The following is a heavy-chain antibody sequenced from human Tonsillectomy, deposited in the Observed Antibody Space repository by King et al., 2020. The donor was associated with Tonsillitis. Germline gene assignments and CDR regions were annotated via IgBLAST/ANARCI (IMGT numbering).Heavy chain of an antibody. J-gene: IGHJ6*02. V-gene: IGHV3-21*01. CDR3: ARNGGDIASDLWNYGMDV. D-gene: IGHD2-21*02. Sequence: VQLVESGGDLVKPGGSLRLSCAASGFTFSSYNMNWVRQAPGKGLEWVSSISASSSYIYYADSVKGRFTISRDNAKKSLYLQMISLRPEDTAVYYWARNGGDIASDLWNYGMDVWGQGTTVTVSS. CDR1: GFTFSSYN. CDR2: ISASSSYI.